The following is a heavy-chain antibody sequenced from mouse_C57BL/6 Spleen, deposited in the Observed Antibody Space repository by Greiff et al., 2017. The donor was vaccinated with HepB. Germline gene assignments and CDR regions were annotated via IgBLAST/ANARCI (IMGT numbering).Heavy chain of an antibody. V-gene: IGHV1-18*01. Sequence: VQLQQSGPELVKPGASVKIPCKASGYTFTDYNMDWVKQSHGKSLEWIGDINPNNGGTIYNQKFKGKATLTVDKSSSTAYMELRSLTSEDTAVYYCARLLITTVPYFDYWGQGTTLTVSS. D-gene: IGHD1-1*01. CDR1: GYTFTDYN. CDR2: INPNNGGT. CDR3: ARLLITTVPYFDY. J-gene: IGHJ2*01.